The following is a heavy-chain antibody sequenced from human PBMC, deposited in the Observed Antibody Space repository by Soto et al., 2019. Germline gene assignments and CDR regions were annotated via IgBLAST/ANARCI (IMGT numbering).Heavy chain of an antibody. J-gene: IGHJ4*02. D-gene: IGHD3-22*01. CDR3: AADMYYYDSSGYTLFDY. Sequence: ASMKVSCKASGFTFTSSAVQWVRQARGQRLEWIGWIVVGSGNTNYAQKFQERVTITRDMSTSTAYMELSSLRSEDTAVYYCAADMYYYDSSGYTLFDYWGQGTLVTVSS. V-gene: IGHV1-58*01. CDR1: GFTFTSSA. CDR2: IVVGSGNT.